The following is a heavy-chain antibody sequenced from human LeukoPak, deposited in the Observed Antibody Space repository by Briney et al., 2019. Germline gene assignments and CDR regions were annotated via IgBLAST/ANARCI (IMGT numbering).Heavy chain of an antibody. CDR1: GFTFSSYW. Sequence: GASLRLSCAASGFTFSSYWMSWVRQAPGKGLELVANIKQDGSEKYYVDSVKGRFTISRDNAKNSLYLQMNSLRAEDTAVYYCAIEISSSWSDYFDYWGQGTQVTVSS. V-gene: IGHV3-7*01. CDR3: AIEISSSWSDYFDY. D-gene: IGHD6-13*01. CDR2: IKQDGSEK. J-gene: IGHJ4*02.